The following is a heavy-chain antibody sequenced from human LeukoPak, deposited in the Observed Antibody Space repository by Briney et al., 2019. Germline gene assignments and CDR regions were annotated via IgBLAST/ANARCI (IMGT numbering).Heavy chain of an antibody. CDR3: ARDMTYGTGYYYGMDV. V-gene: IGHV4-59*01. Sequence: SETPSLTCTVSGGSISSYYWSWIRQPPGKGLEWIGYISYSGSTNYNPSLKSRVTISVDTSKNHFSLKLNSVTAADTAVYYCARDMTYGTGYYYGMDVWGQGTTVTVSS. CDR2: ISYSGST. CDR1: GGSISSYY. D-gene: IGHD3-10*01. J-gene: IGHJ6*02.